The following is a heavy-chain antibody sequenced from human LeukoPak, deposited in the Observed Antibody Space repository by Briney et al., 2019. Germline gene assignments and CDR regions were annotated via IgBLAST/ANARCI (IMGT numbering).Heavy chain of an antibody. CDR2: IYHSGST. CDR3: ARALYSSYVYP. J-gene: IGHJ5*02. V-gene: IGHV4-4*02. D-gene: IGHD6-6*01. CDR1: GGSITNNW. Sequence: PSGTLSLTCAVSGGSITNNWWSWVRQPPGKGLEWIGYIYHSGSTYYNPSLKSRVTISVDRSKNQFSLKLSSVTAADTAVYYCARALYSSYVYPWGQGTLVTVSS.